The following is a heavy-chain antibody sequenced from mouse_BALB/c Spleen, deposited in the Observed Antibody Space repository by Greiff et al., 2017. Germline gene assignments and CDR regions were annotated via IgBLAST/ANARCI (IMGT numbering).Heavy chain of an antibody. D-gene: IGHD2-14*01. CDR3: ARRYRYAAMDY. CDR2: ISYSGST. V-gene: IGHV3-2*02. Sequence: EVKLQESGPGLVKPSQSLSLTCTVTGYSITSDYAWNWIRQFPGNKLEWMGYISYSGSTSYNPSLKSRISITRDTSKNQFFLQLNSVTTEDTATYYCARRYRYAAMDYWGQGTSVTVSS. J-gene: IGHJ4*01. CDR1: GYSITSDYA.